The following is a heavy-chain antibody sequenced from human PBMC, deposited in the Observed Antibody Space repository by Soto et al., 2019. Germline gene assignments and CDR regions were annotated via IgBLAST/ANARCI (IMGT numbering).Heavy chain of an antibody. V-gene: IGHV4-34*01. CDR3: ARLVRGVIRKRNWFDP. Sequence: QVQLQQWGAGLLKPSETLSLTCAVYGGSFSGYYWSWIRQPPGKGLEWIGEINHSGSTNYNPSLKSRFTTSVDTSKIQFSLKLSSVTAADTAVYYCARLVRGVIRKRNWFDPWGQGTLVTVSS. CDR2: INHSGST. D-gene: IGHD3-10*01. CDR1: GGSFSGYY. J-gene: IGHJ5*02.